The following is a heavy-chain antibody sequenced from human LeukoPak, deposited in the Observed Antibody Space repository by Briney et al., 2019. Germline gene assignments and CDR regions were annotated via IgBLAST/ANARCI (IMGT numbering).Heavy chain of an antibody. CDR2: IIPILSIA. D-gene: IGHD3-22*01. CDR3: ARPLSSGYYGYYYGMDV. CDR1: GGTFSSYA. J-gene: IGHJ6*02. Sequence: ASVKVSCKASGGTFSSYAISWVRQAPGQGLEWMGRIIPILSIANYAQKFQGRVTITADKSTSTAYMELSSLRSEDTAVYYCARPLSSGYYGYYYGMDVWGQGTTVTVSS. V-gene: IGHV1-69*04.